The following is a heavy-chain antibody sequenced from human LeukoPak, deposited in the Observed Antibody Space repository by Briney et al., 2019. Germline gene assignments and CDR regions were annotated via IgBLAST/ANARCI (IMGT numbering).Heavy chain of an antibody. D-gene: IGHD2-2*03. CDR2: INPNSGGT. CDR3: EREVDIVVVTAAMLDY. V-gene: IGHV1-2*02. Sequence: ASVKVSCKASGYTFTGYYMHWVRQAPGQGLEWMGWINPNSGGTNYAQKFQGRVTMTRDTSISTAYMELSRLRSDDTAVYHCEREVDIVVVTAAMLDYWGQGTLVTVSS. CDR1: GYTFTGYY. J-gene: IGHJ4*02.